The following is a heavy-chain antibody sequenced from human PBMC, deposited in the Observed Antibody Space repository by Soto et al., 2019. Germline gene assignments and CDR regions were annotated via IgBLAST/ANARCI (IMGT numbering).Heavy chain of an antibody. Sequence: PGESLKISCKGSGYRFSDYWIAWVRQMPGKGLEWVGIIYPGNSDISYSPSFQGQVTISADKSISTVYLQWNSLKTSDTAIYYCARHRQESGTLPYSLFDPWGQGTLVTVSS. J-gene: IGHJ5*02. CDR2: IYPGNSDI. D-gene: IGHD1-26*01. CDR1: GYRFSDYW. CDR3: ARHRQESGTLPYSLFDP. V-gene: IGHV5-51*01.